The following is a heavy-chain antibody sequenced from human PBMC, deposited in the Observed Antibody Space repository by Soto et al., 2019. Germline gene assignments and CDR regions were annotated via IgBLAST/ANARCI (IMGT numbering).Heavy chain of an antibody. J-gene: IGHJ6*03. CDR1: SDSISSYY. CDR2: IYYSGST. D-gene: IGHD3-22*01. Sequence: PSETLSLTCTVYSDSISSYYWSWIRQPPGKGLEWIGYIYYSGSTNYNPSLKSRVTISVDTSKNQFSLKLYSVTAADTAVYYCARTQESYSSARNYYYYMDVWGKGTTVTVSS. CDR3: ARTQESYSSARNYYYYMDV. V-gene: IGHV4-59*08.